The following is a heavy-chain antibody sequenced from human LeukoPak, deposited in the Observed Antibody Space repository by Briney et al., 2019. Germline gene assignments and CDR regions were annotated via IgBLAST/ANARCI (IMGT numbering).Heavy chain of an antibody. Sequence: GRSLRLSCAASGFTFDDYAMHWVRHTPGKGLEWVSVIYSGGSTYYADSVKGRFTISRDNSKNTLYLQMNSLRAEDTAVYYCARDEGYYDSSGRRTDYWGQGTLVTVSS. D-gene: IGHD3-22*01. CDR1: GFTFDDYA. CDR2: IYSGGST. J-gene: IGHJ4*02. V-gene: IGHV3-66*01. CDR3: ARDEGYYDSSGRRTDY.